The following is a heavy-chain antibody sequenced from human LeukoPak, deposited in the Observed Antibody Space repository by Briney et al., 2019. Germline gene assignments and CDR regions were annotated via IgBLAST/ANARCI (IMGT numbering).Heavy chain of an antibody. CDR2: VYSNSSP. CDR1: GGSINRNTYY. CDR3: ARRSRSGFFDY. D-gene: IGHD3-10*01. Sequence: PSETLSLTCAVSGGSINRNTYYWGWIRQPGGKGLEWIGSVYSNSSPYYNPSLKSRVAISAHTSKNQFSLRLSSVTAPDTAVYYCARRSRSGFFDYWGQGTLVTVSS. V-gene: IGHV4-39*01. J-gene: IGHJ4*02.